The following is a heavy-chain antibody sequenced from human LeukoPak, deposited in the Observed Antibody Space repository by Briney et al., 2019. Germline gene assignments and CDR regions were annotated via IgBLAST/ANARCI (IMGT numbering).Heavy chain of an antibody. CDR3: ARELMITFGGVVVNKYYFDY. D-gene: IGHD3-16*02. V-gene: IGHV3-11*04. CDR1: EFTFSDYY. Sequence: GGSLRLSCAASEFTFSDYYMSWIRQAPGKGLEWVSYISSSGSTIYYADSVKGRFTISRANAKNSLYLQMNSMRAEDTAVYYCARELMITFGGVVVNKYYFDYWGQGTLVTVSS. CDR2: ISSSGSTI. J-gene: IGHJ4*02.